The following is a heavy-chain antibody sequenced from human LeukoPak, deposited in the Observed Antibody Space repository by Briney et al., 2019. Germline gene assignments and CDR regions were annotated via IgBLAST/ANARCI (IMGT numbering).Heavy chain of an antibody. CDR1: GFTFSSYW. Sequence: GGSLRLSCAASGFTFSSYWMSWVRQAPGKGLEWVADIKQDGSEKYYVDSVKGRFTISRDNAKNSLYLQMNSLRAEDTAVYYCARSGYYYDSSGSFDYWGQGTLVTVSS. CDR3: ARSGYYYDSSGSFDY. V-gene: IGHV3-7*01. CDR2: IKQDGSEK. D-gene: IGHD3-22*01. J-gene: IGHJ4*02.